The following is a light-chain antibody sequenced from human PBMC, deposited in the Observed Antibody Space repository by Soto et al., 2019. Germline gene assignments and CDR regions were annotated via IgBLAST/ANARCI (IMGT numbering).Light chain of an antibody. V-gene: IGLV2-23*01. CDR3: CSDAGTRV. J-gene: IGLJ3*02. Sequence: QSALTQPASVSGSPGQSITISCTGTSSDVGSYNLVSWYQQHPGKAPKLMIYEGSKRPSGVSNRFSGSKSGNTASLTISGLQAEDEAAYYSCSDAGTRVFGGGTKVTVL. CDR1: SSDVGSYNL. CDR2: EGS.